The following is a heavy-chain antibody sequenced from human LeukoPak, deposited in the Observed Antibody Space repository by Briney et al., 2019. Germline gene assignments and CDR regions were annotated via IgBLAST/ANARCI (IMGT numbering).Heavy chain of an antibody. D-gene: IGHD4-17*01. CDR1: GVSFSGYY. V-gene: IGHV4-34*01. CDR3: ARNYGRFDP. Sequence: SETLSLTCAVYGVSFSGYYWSWIRQPPGKGLEWIGEINHSGSTNYNPSLKSRVTISVDTSKNQFSLKLSSVTAADTAVYYCARNYGRFDPWGQGTLVTVSS. J-gene: IGHJ5*02. CDR2: INHSGST.